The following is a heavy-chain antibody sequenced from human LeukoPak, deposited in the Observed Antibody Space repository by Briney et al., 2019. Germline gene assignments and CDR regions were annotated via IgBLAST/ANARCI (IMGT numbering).Heavy chain of an antibody. CDR1: GYTFTGYY. Sequence: ASVKVSCKASGYTFTGYYMHWVRQAPGQGLEWMGWINPNSGGTNYAQKFQGRVTMTRDTSISTAYMELSRLRSDDTAVYYCARIPDISGWPFDYWGQGVLVTVAS. V-gene: IGHV1-2*02. J-gene: IGHJ4*02. CDR2: INPNSGGT. D-gene: IGHD6-19*01. CDR3: ARIPDISGWPFDY.